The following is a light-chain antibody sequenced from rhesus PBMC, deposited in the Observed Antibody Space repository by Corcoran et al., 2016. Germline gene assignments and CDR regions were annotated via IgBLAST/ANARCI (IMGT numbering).Light chain of an antibody. CDR3: QQGYSYPRT. CDR1: QSLSNY. Sequence: DIQMTQSPSSLSASVGDRVTITCQASQSLSNYLNWYQQKPGKIPKRLIYSTSSLQSGIPSRFSGIGSGTDFTLTISSLQPEDCATCDCQQGYSYPRTFGQGTKVEIK. CDR2: STS. V-gene: IGKV1S9*01. J-gene: IGKJ1*01.